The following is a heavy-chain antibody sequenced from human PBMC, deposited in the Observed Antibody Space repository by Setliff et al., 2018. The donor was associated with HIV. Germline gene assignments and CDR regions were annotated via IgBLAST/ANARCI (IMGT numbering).Heavy chain of an antibody. V-gene: IGHV3-30*02. CDR2: IRYDGSNK. CDR3: AKDFPPPNGMDV. Sequence: GGSLRLSCAAYGLTFSSYGMHWVRQAPGTGLEWVAFIRYDGSNKIYVDSVKGRFTISRENSKNTLYLQMNSLRPEDTAVYYCAKDFPPPNGMDVWGQGTTVTVSS. CDR1: GLTFSSYG. J-gene: IGHJ6*02.